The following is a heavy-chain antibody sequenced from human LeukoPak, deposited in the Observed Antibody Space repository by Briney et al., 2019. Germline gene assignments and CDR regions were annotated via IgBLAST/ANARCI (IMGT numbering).Heavy chain of an antibody. Sequence: GGSLRLSCAASGFTLSDYVIHWVRQAIGKGLDWVSGLGSAGDKYHAGSERGRFTISREDAENSVYLQMNGLRPEDTAIYYCARAKRETSTRPWTSGMDVWGQGTTVTVSS. CDR3: ARAKRETSTRPWTSGMDV. CDR1: GFTLSDYV. V-gene: IGHV3-13*01. D-gene: IGHD3/OR15-3a*01. CDR2: LGSAGDK. J-gene: IGHJ6*02.